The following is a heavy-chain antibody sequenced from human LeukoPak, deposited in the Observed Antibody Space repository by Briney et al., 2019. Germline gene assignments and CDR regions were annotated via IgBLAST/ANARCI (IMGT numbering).Heavy chain of an antibody. CDR1: GFTFSSYG. Sequence: GGSLRLSCAASGFTFSSYGMHWVRQAPGKGLEWVAFIRYDGSNKYYADSVKGRFTISRDNSKNTLYLQMNSLRAEDTAVYYCARVTIRYFDWLGGFDYWGQGTLVTVSS. J-gene: IGHJ4*02. D-gene: IGHD3-9*01. CDR3: ARVTIRYFDWLGGFDY. CDR2: IRYDGSNK. V-gene: IGHV3-30*02.